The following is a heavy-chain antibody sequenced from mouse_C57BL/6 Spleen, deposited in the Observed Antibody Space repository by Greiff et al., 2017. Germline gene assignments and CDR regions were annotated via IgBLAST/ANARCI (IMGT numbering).Heavy chain of an antibody. V-gene: IGHV1-53*01. Sequence: VKLQQPGTELVKPGASVKLSCKASGYTFTSYWMYWVKQRPGQGLEWSGNIIPSDGGTNYNEKFKSKATLTVDKSSSTAYMQLSSLTTEDSAVYYCARCGIYDGYFAYWGQGTPLTVSS. CDR1: GYTFTSYW. D-gene: IGHD2-3*01. CDR2: IIPSDGGT. CDR3: ARCGIYDGYFAY. J-gene: IGHJ2*01.